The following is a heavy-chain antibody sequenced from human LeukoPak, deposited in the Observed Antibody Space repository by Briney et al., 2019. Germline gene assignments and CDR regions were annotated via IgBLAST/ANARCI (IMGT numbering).Heavy chain of an antibody. Sequence: PGGSLRLSCGASGFTFRSYAMSWVRQAPGKGLQWVSFIGGSGDTTDYADSVKGRFNISRDNSKDTLYLQMYSLRAEDTAVYYCAKVVPPSRLMDVWGQGTTVTVSS. CDR2: IGGSGDTT. V-gene: IGHV3-23*01. CDR3: AKVVPPSRLMDV. D-gene: IGHD1-1*01. J-gene: IGHJ6*02. CDR1: GFTFRSYA.